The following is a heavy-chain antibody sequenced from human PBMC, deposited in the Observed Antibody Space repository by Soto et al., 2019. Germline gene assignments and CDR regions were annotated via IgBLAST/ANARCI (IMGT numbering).Heavy chain of an antibody. CDR3: ARVNPGYSYVNY. Sequence: HPGGSLRLSCAASGFIFSNYWMHWVRQAPGKGLMWVSRISGDGSTTSYADSVKGRFTISRDNAKNTLYLQMNSLRAEDTAVYYCARVNPGYSYVNYWGQGTLVTVSS. CDR2: ISGDGSTT. V-gene: IGHV3-74*01. D-gene: IGHD5-18*01. J-gene: IGHJ4*02. CDR1: GFIFSNYW.